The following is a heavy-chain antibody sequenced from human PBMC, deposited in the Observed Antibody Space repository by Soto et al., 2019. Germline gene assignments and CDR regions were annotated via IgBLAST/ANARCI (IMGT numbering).Heavy chain of an antibody. V-gene: IGHV1-69*01. J-gene: IGHJ6*02. CDR3: ARDGSGYRSRASPMDV. Sequence: QVQLVQSGAEVKKPGSSVKVSCKASGDTFSSYAISWVRQAPGQGLEWMGGIIPIFGTANYAQKFQGRVTITADEAPRTAYMELSSLRSEDTAVYYCARDGSGYRSRASPMDVWGPGTTVTVSS. CDR1: GDTFSSYA. CDR2: IIPIFGTA. D-gene: IGHD5-12*01.